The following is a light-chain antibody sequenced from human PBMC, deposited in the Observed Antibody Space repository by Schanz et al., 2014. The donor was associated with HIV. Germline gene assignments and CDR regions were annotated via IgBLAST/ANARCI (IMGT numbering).Light chain of an antibody. Sequence: QSALTQPASVSGSPGQSITISCIGSSSDVGGHNYVSWYQQHPGKAPKLMIYDVSNRPSGVSSRFSGSKSGNTASLTISGLKAEDEADYYCCSYTTTSTYVFGAGTKLTVL. CDR2: DVS. J-gene: IGLJ1*01. CDR3: CSYTTTSTYV. V-gene: IGLV2-14*03. CDR1: SSDVGGHNY.